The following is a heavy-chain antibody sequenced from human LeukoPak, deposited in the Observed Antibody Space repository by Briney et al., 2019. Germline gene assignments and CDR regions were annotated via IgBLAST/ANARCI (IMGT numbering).Heavy chain of an antibody. CDR2: INPNSGGT. CDR3: AREEGYCSGGSCYSVRYYYYYGMDV. V-gene: IGHV1-2*02. CDR1: GYTFTGYY. J-gene: IGHJ6*02. Sequence: ASVKVSCKASGYTFTGYYMHWVRQAPGQGPEWMGWINPNSGGTNYAQKFQGRVTMTRDTSISTAYMELSRLRSDDTAVYYCAREEGYCSGGSCYSVRYYYYYGMDVWGQGTTVTVSS. D-gene: IGHD2-15*01.